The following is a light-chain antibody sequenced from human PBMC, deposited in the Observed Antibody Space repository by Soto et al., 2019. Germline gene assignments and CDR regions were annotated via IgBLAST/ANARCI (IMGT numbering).Light chain of an antibody. J-gene: IGKJ1*01. Sequence: DIHLTQSPSTLSASVGDRVTITCRASQTIRSWLAWYQQKPGTAPKLLIYKASTLQSGVPSRFSGSVSGTEFTNTTSSLQSDDSATYDCQQYNANWTFGQGTKVE. V-gene: IGKV1-5*03. CDR2: KAS. CDR3: QQYNANWT. CDR1: QTIRSW.